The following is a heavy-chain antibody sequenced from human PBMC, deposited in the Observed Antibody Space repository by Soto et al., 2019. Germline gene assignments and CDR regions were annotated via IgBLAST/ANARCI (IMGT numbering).Heavy chain of an antibody. J-gene: IGHJ6*02. Sequence: PGGSLRLSCAASGFTFSSYAMSWVRQAPGKGLEWVSAISGSGGSTYYADSVKGRFTISRDNSKNTLYLQMNSLRAEDTAVYYCAKADNGFLTIFGVAPPLDYYGMDVWGQGTTVTVSS. CDR1: GFTFSSYA. D-gene: IGHD3-3*01. V-gene: IGHV3-23*01. CDR2: ISGSGGST. CDR3: AKADNGFLTIFGVAPPLDYYGMDV.